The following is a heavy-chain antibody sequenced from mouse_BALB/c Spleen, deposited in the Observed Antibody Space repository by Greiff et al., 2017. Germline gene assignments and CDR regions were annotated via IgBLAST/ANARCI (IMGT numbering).Heavy chain of an antibody. Sequence: EVKVVESGGGLVKPGGSLKLSCAASGFTFSSYTMSWVRQTPEKRLEWVATISSGGSYTHYPDSVKGRFTISRDNAKNTLYLQMSSLKSEDTAMYYCTREGDGNYGYFDYWGQGTTLTVSS. V-gene: IGHV5-6-4*01. CDR2: ISSGGSYT. D-gene: IGHD2-1*01. J-gene: IGHJ2*01. CDR1: GFTFSSYT. CDR3: TREGDGNYGYFDY.